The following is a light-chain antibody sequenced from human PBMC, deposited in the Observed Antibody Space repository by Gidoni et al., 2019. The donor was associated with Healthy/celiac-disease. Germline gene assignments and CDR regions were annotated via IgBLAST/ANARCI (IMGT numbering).Light chain of an antibody. CDR2: GAS. J-gene: IGKJ2*01. Sequence: IVLTQSPGTLSLSPGERATLSCRASQSVSSSYLAWYQQKPGQAPRLLIYGASSRATGIPDRFSGSGSGTDFTLTISRLEPEDCAVYYCQQYGSSTGYTFGQGTKLEIK. CDR1: QSVSSSY. V-gene: IGKV3-20*01. CDR3: QQYGSSTGYT.